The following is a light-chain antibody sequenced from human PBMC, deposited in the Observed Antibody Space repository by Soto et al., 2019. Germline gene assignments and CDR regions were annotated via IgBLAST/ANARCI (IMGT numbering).Light chain of an antibody. Sequence: QSVLTQPPSVSAAPRQKVTISCSGSSSNIGNNYVSWYHRVPGTAPKLLIYDNNERPSGIPDRFSGSKSGTSATLDITGLQTGDEGDYYRGTWDSRLRVVVFGGGTKLTVL. CDR3: GTWDSRLRVVV. J-gene: IGLJ2*01. CDR1: SSNIGNNY. V-gene: IGLV1-51*01. CDR2: DNN.